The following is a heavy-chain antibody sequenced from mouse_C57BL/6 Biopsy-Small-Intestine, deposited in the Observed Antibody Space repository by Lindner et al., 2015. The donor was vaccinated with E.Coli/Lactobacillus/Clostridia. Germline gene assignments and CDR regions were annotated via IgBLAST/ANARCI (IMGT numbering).Heavy chain of an antibody. CDR2: ILPGSGT. Sequence: VQLQESGAELMKPGASVKLSCKATGYTFTGYWIEWVKQRPGHGLEWIGEILPGSGTKYNEKFKGKATFSADTSSNTVYMQLSSLTTEDSAIYHCAIRGDFGGAYFDYWGQGTTLTVSS. CDR3: AIRGDFGGAYFDY. V-gene: IGHV1-9*01. CDR1: GYTFTGYW. J-gene: IGHJ2*01. D-gene: IGHD3-1*01.